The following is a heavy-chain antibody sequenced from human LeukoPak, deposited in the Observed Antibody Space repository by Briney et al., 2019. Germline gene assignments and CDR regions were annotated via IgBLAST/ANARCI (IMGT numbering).Heavy chain of an antibody. J-gene: IGHJ4*02. V-gene: IGHV3-53*01. Sequence: GGSLRLSCAASGFTFSSNYMSWVRQAPGKGLEWVSVIYSGGSTYYADSVKGRFTISRDNSKNTLYLQMNSLRAEDTAVYYCVCYDSSGSSFDYWGQGTLVTVSS. CDR1: GFTFSSNY. CDR2: IYSGGST. D-gene: IGHD3-22*01. CDR3: VCYDSSGSSFDY.